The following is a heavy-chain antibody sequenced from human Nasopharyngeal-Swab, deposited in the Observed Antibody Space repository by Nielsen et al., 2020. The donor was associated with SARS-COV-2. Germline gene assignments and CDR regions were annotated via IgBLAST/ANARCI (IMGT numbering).Heavy chain of an antibody. V-gene: IGHV1-2*06. CDR2: ITPSSGAT. Sequence: WARQAPGQGLEWMGRITPSSGATTYAQNFQGRVTMTRDTSITTAYMELSGLRSDDTAIHYCTRGVDYWGQGTLVTVSS. CDR3: TRGVDY. J-gene: IGHJ4*02. D-gene: IGHD1-26*01.